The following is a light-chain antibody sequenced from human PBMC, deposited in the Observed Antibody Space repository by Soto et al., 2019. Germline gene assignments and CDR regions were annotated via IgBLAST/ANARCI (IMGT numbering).Light chain of an antibody. CDR1: SSDVGGYNY. V-gene: IGLV2-11*01. CDR2: DVS. CDR3: CSYAGTYTLV. J-gene: IGLJ2*01. Sequence: QSALTQPRSVSGSPGQSVTISCTGTSSDVGGYNYVSWYQQQPGKAPKVIIYDVSKRPSGVPDRISGSKSGNTASLTISGLQAEDEADYHCCSYAGTYTLVFGGGTTLTVL.